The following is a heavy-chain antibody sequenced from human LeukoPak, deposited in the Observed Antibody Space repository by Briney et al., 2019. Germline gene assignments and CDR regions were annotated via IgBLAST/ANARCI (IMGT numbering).Heavy chain of an antibody. CDR1: GGSMSPFY. J-gene: IGHJ3*02. D-gene: IGHD5-24*01. Sequence: SETVSHTCTVSGGSMSPFYWSWIRQSPGKGLEWIGSIYYSGGTNYIPSLKSRVTISVDTSKNQFSLELSSVTAADTAVYYCAVNSTQHTFDIWGQGTLATVSS. CDR3: AVNSTQHTFDI. V-gene: IGHV4-59*08. CDR2: IYYSGGT.